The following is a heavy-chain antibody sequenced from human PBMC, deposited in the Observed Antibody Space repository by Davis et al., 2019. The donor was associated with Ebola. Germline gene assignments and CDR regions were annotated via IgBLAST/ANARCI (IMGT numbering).Heavy chain of an antibody. CDR1: GFTFSGSA. J-gene: IGHJ4*02. CDR2: IRSKANSYAT. D-gene: IGHD6-13*01. CDR3: TGAAAGTRPDY. V-gene: IGHV3-73*01. Sequence: PGGSLRLSCVASGFTFSGSAMHWVRQASGKGLEWVGRIRSKANSYATAYAASVKGRFTISRDDSKNTAYLQMNSLKTEDTAVYYCTGAAAGTRPDYWGQGTLVTVSS.